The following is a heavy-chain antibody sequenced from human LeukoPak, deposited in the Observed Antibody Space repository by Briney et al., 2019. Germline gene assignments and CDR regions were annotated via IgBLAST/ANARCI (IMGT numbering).Heavy chain of an antibody. CDR3: ARVPRSGWYYFDH. V-gene: IGHV1-46*01. J-gene: IGHJ4*02. CDR2: INPSGGST. D-gene: IGHD6-19*01. CDR1: GYTLTRYY. Sequence: ASVKVSCKASGYTLTRYYMHWVRQAPGQGLEWMVKINPSGGSTTYPQKFQGRVTMTRNTSTSTVYMELSSLRFEDTAVYYCARVPRSGWYYFDHWGQGTLVTVSS.